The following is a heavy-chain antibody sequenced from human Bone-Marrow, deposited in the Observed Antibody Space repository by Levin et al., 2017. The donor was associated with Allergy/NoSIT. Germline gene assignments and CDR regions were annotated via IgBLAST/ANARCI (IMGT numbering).Heavy chain of an antibody. J-gene: IGHJ4*02. CDR2: INPNSGGT. D-gene: IGHD5-18*01. V-gene: IGHV1-2*02. CDR1: GYTFTGYY. CDR3: ARGHYRYSYYPGY. Sequence: EASVKVSCKASGYTFTGYYMHWVRQAPGQGLEWMGWINPNSGGTNYAQKFQGRVTMTRDTSISTAYMELSRLRSDDTAVYYCARGHYRYSYYPGYWGQGTLVTVSS.